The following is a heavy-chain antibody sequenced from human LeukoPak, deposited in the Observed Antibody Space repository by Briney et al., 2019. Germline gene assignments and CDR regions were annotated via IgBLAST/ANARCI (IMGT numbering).Heavy chain of an antibody. CDR2: IGVFNGNR. CDR1: GYTFSRYG. J-gene: IGHJ4*02. Sequence: ASVKVSCKTSGYTFSRYGFSWVRQAPGQGLEWIGWIGVFNGNRNYAKSVQGRITLTADTSTNTTYMELRSLASDDTAVYFCGRDWDWHVQFWGQGTLITVSS. V-gene: IGHV1-18*01. D-gene: IGHD1-26*01. CDR3: GRDWDWHVQF.